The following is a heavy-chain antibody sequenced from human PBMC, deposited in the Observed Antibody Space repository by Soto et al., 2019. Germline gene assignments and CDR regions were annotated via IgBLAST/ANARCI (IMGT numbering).Heavy chain of an antibody. D-gene: IGHD2-15*01. J-gene: IGHJ4*01. CDR3: LRHATRAWYFEL. CDR2: IYCSGRP. Sequence: SETLSLTCTVSGDSIGSGDYYWSWVRQPPGKGPERLGSIYCSGRPYYNPSLKSRVTISVDTSKNQFSLKLKSVTAADTAVYYWLRHATRAWYFELWGHGTLV. V-gene: IGHV4-39*01. CDR1: GDSIGSGDYY.